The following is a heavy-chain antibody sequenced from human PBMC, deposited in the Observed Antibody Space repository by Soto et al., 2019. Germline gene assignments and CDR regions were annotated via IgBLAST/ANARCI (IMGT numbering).Heavy chain of an antibody. V-gene: IGHV1-18*01. Sequence: ASVKVSCKASGYTFTSYGISWVRQAPGQGLEWMGWISAYYGNTNYAQKFQGRVTITTDKSTSTAYMELSSLRSEDTAVYYCARGPSYYYDSSGYWVFGYWGQGTLVTVSS. CDR1: GYTFTSYG. CDR2: ISAYYGNT. J-gene: IGHJ4*02. D-gene: IGHD3-22*01. CDR3: ARGPSYYYDSSGYWVFGY.